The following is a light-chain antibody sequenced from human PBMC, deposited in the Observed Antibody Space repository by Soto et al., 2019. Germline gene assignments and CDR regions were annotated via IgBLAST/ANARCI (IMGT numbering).Light chain of an antibody. Sequence: DIVMTQSPDSLAVSLGERATINCKSSQSVLYSSNNKNYLAWYQQKPGQPPKLLIYWASTRESGVPDRFSGSGSGTDFTLTISSLQDEDVAVYYCQQYSSTPAYTFGQGNQLEIK. CDR1: QSVLYSSNNKNY. CDR2: WAS. CDR3: QQYSSTPAYT. J-gene: IGKJ2*01. V-gene: IGKV4-1*01.